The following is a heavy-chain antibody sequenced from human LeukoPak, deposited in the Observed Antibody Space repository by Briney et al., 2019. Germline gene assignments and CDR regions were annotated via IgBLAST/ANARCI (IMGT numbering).Heavy chain of an antibody. V-gene: IGHV3-23*01. CDR3: AKVLSPIYYYDSSGYYPDY. D-gene: IGHD3-22*01. CDR1: GFTFSAFA. J-gene: IGHJ4*02. CDR2: ISGSGGST. Sequence: GGSLRLSCAASGFTFSAFAMTWVRQAPGKGLEWVSAISGSGGSTYYADSVKGRFTISRDNSENTLYLQMNSLRAEDTAVYYCAKVLSPIYYYDSSGYYPDYWGQGTLVTVSS.